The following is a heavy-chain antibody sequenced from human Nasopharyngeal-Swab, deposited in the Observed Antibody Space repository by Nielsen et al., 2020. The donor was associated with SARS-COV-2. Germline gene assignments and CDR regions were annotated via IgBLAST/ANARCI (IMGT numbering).Heavy chain of an antibody. CDR3: ARILNSGWYRENAFDI. CDR1: RFSLNNARMG. D-gene: IGHD6-19*01. V-gene: IGHV2-26*01. CDR2: IFSNDEK. J-gene: IGHJ3*02. Sequence: SGPTLVKPPDTLTLTCTVSRFSLNNARMGVSWIRQPPGKALEWLAHIFSNDEKSYSTSLKSRLTISKDTSKSQVVLTMTNMDPVDTATYYCARILNSGWYRENAFDIWGQVTMVTVSS.